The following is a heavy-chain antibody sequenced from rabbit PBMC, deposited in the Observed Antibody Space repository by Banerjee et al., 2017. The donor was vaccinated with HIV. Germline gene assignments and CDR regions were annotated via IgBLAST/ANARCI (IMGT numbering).Heavy chain of an antibody. J-gene: IGHJ4*01. CDR1: GIDFSSNA. D-gene: IGHD6-1*01. V-gene: IGHV1S47*01. CDR3: ARDRGVTGYAYATYYFNL. Sequence: EESGGDLVKPGASLTLTCTASGIDFSSNAMCWVRQAPGKGLEWIGYIDPVFNTTYYASWVNGRFTISSHNAQNTLYLQLNSLTAADTATYFCARDRGVTGYAYATYYFNLWGPGTLVTVS. CDR2: IDPVFNTT.